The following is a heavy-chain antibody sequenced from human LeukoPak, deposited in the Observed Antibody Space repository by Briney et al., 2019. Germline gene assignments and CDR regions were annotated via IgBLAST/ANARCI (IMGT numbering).Heavy chain of an antibody. V-gene: IGHV3-23*01. Sequence: GGSLRLSCAASGFTFSSYAMSWVRQAPGKGLEWVSAISGSGGRTYYADSVKGRFTISRDNSKNTLYLQMNSLRAEDTAVYYCAKKGITMIGRGMAPLDDWGQGTLVTVSS. CDR3: AKKGITMIGRGMAPLDD. J-gene: IGHJ4*02. D-gene: IGHD3-22*01. CDR1: GFTFSSYA. CDR2: ISGSGGRT.